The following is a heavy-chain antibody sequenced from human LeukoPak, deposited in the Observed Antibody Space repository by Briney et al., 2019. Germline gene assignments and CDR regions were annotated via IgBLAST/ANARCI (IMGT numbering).Heavy chain of an antibody. Sequence: PSETLSLTCSLCGDSVSRSDSYWDWIRQPPGKGLEWIGTIYYSGRTYYSPSLKSRVTMSVDPSNNQFSLNLRSVTAADTALYYCARRRYYDGSGYLEWGQGTLLSVSS. CDR1: GDSVSRSDSY. CDR2: IYYSGRT. D-gene: IGHD3-22*01. CDR3: ARRRYYDGSGYLE. V-gene: IGHV4-39*01. J-gene: IGHJ1*01.